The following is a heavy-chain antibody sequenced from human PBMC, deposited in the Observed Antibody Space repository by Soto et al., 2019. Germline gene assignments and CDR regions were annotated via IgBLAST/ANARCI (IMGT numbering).Heavy chain of an antibody. V-gene: IGHV3-30*18. CDR3: AKEHTLHNSGWVFDF. D-gene: IGHD6-19*01. CDR1: GFTFSSYG. Sequence: QVQLVESGGGVVQPGGSLRLSCAATGFTFSSYGIQWFRQAPGKGLEWVAVISYDGSLIYYADSVKGRFTISRDNSKNTLYLQMNSLRVEDTAVYYCAKEHTLHNSGWVFDFWGQGALVTVSP. CDR2: ISYDGSLI. J-gene: IGHJ4*02.